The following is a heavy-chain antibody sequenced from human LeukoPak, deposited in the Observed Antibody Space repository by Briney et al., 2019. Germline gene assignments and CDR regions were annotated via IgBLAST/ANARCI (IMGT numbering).Heavy chain of an antibody. Sequence: GGSLRLSCAASGFSFSDYGMHWVRQAPGKGLEWVSFIHYDGSNQYYADSVKGRFTISRDNSKNSLYLQMNTLRPGDTAVYYCAKDRGDHTYFYYYYMDVWGKGTTVTISS. D-gene: IGHD2/OR15-2a*01. CDR1: GFSFSDYG. CDR2: IHYDGSNQ. CDR3: AKDRGDHTYFYYYYMDV. V-gene: IGHV3-30*02. J-gene: IGHJ6*03.